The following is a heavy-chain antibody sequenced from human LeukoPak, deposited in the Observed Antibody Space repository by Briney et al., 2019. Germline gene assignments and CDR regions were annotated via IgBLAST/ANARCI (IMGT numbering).Heavy chain of an antibody. J-gene: IGHJ6*02. D-gene: IGHD6-13*01. CDR3: ASRIAAAALYYYCGMDV. CDR2: ISYDGSNK. V-gene: IGHV3-30-3*01. CDR1: GFTFSSYA. Sequence: PGGSLRLSCAASGFTFSSYAMHWVRQAPGKGLEWVAVISYDGSNKYYADSVKGRFTISRDNSKNTLYLQMNSLRAEDTAVYYCASRIAAAALYYYCGMDVWGQGTTVTVSS.